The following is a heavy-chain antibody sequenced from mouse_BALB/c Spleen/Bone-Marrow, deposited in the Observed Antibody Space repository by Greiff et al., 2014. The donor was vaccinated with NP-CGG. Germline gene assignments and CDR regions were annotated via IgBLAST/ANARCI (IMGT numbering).Heavy chain of an antibody. D-gene: IGHD1-1*01. CDR3: ARGYGNNYRYAMDY. J-gene: IGHJ4*01. V-gene: IGHV1-67*01. Sequence: QVQLQQSGPELVRPGVSVKISCKGSGYTLTDYAMHWVKQSHAKSLEWIGVISMYSGTTNYNQQFKGKATMTVDTSSSTAYMELARLTSEESAIDYCARGYGNNYRYAMDYWGQGTSVTVSS. CDR1: GYTLTDYA. CDR2: ISMYSGTT.